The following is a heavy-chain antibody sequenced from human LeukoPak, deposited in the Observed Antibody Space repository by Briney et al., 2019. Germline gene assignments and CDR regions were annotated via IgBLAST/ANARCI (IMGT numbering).Heavy chain of an antibody. CDR1: GGSISSYY. V-gene: IGHV4-59*08. Sequence: SETLSLTCTVSGGSISSYYWSWIRQPPGKGLEWIGYIYYSGTTYYNPSLKSRVIISVDTSKNQFSLKLSSVTAADTAVYYCARSPYSGNSDYWGQGTLVTVSS. CDR2: IYYSGTT. J-gene: IGHJ4*02. CDR3: ARSPYSGNSDY. D-gene: IGHD4-23*01.